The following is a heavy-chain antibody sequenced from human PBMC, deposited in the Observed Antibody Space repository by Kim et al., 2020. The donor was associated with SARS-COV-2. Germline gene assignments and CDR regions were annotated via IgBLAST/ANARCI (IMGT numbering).Heavy chain of an antibody. Sequence: ASVKVSCKVSGYTLTELSMHWVRQAPGKGLEWMGGFDPEDGETIYAQKFQGRVTMTEDTSTDTAYMELSSLRSEDTAVYYCATGPAVETVMVYYYGMDVWGQGTTVTVSS. CDR1: GYTLTELS. J-gene: IGHJ6*02. CDR3: ATGPAVETVMVYYYGMDV. D-gene: IGHD5-18*01. V-gene: IGHV1-24*01. CDR2: FDPEDGET.